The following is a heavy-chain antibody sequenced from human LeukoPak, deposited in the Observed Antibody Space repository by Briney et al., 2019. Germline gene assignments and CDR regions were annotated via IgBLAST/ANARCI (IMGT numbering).Heavy chain of an antibody. CDR3: AKSIRSVSSLWFDY. V-gene: IGHV3-23*01. D-gene: IGHD3-10*01. CDR2: MSGSGGST. Sequence: PGGSLRLSCAASGFTFSIYAMSWVRQAPGKGLEWVSAMSGSGGSTYYADSVKGRFTISRDNSKSTLDLQMNSLRAEDTAVYFCAKSIRSVSSLWFDYWGQGTLVTVSS. CDR1: GFTFSIYA. J-gene: IGHJ4*02.